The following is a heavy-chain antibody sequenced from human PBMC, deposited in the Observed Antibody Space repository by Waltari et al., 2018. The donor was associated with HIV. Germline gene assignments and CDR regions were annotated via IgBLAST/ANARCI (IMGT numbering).Heavy chain of an antibody. D-gene: IGHD3-9*01. J-gene: IGHJ4*02. Sequence: QVQMVESGGGVVQPGGSLRLSCAASGFTFTTYAMHWVRQAPGQGLEWGAFVRYDGSNNYYADSVKGRFTNSRYNSKNTLYLQMNSLRADDTAVYYCARDPSPPILYDILTGYYFDYWGQGTLVTVSS. CDR1: GFTFTTYA. V-gene: IGHV3-30*02. CDR3: ARDPSPPILYDILTGYYFDY. CDR2: VRYDGSNN.